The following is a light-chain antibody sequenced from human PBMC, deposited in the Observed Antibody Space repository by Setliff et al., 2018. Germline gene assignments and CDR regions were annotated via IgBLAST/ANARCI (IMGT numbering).Light chain of an antibody. Sequence: QSALTQPASVSGSPGQSITISCSGTSSDVGSYDLVSWYQQRPGKAPKLIIYNVSGRPSGVSHRFSGSKSDNTASLTISGLQAEDEADYYCNAYTSRSTYVFGSGTKV. CDR2: NVS. J-gene: IGLJ1*01. CDR1: SSDVGSYDL. CDR3: NAYTSRSTYV. V-gene: IGLV2-14*03.